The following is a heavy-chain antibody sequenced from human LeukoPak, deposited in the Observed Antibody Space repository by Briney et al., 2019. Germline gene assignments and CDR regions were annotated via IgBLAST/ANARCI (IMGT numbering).Heavy chain of an antibody. V-gene: IGHV4-39*01. CDR1: GGSISSSSYY. Sequence: SETLSLTCTVSGGSISSSSYYWGWIRQPPGKGLVWIGSIYYSGSTYCNPSLKSRVTISVDTSKNQFSLKLSSVTAADTAVYYCARLSMVVRGVAFDYWGQGTLVTVSS. CDR3: ARLSMVVRGVAFDY. J-gene: IGHJ4*02. CDR2: IYYSGST. D-gene: IGHD3-10*01.